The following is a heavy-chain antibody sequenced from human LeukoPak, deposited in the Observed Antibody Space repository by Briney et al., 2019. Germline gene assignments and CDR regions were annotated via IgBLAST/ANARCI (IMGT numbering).Heavy chain of an antibody. Sequence: GGSLRLSCAASGFTFNSYGMTWVRQAPGKGLEGVSSITGAGSSTKYADSVSGRFTISRDNSKNTLSLQMTGLRAEDTAVYYCARKVAVAMDLDYWGQGTLVTVSS. J-gene: IGHJ4*02. CDR1: GFTFNSYG. D-gene: IGHD5-18*01. CDR3: ARKVAVAMDLDY. V-gene: IGHV3-23*01. CDR2: ITGAGSST.